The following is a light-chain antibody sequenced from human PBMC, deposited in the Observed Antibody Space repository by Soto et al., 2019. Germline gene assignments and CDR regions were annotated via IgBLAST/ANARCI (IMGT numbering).Light chain of an antibody. V-gene: IGKV1-5*01. CDR1: QSITTW. J-gene: IGKJ1*01. CDR3: QQYNDYWT. CDR2: DAS. Sequence: DIHMTQSPSTLSASVGDIVVITCRASQSITTWLAWYQQKPAKAPKLLIYDASSLESGVPSRFSGSGSGTEFTLTISSLQPDDFATYYCQQYNDYWTFGQGTKVDI.